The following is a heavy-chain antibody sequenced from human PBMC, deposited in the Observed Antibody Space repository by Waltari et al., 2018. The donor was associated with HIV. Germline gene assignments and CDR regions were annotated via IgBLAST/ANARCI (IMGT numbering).Heavy chain of an antibody. CDR3: TTDRIWGGNYYYGMDV. V-gene: IGHV3-15*01. Sequence: EVQLVESGGGLVKPGGSLRLSCAASGFTFSNAWMSWVRQAPGKGLEWVGRIKSKTDGGTTDYAAPVKGRFTISRDDSKNTLYLQMNSLKTEDTAVYYCTTDRIWGGNYYYGMDVWGQGTTVTVSS. CDR1: GFTFSNAW. CDR2: IKSKTDGGTT. D-gene: IGHD3-16*01. J-gene: IGHJ6*02.